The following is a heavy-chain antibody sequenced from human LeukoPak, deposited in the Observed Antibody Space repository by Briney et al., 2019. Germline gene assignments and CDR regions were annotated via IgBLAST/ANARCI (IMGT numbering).Heavy chain of an antibody. Sequence: PEGSLRLSCAASGFTFSSYSMTWVRQAPGKGLEWVSSISSSSSYIYYADSVKGRFTISRDNAKNSLYLQMNSLRAEDTAVYYCARVGAAGWYFDLWGRGTLVTVSS. CDR2: ISSSSSYI. V-gene: IGHV3-21*01. CDR1: GFTFSSYS. J-gene: IGHJ2*01. CDR3: ARVGAAGWYFDL.